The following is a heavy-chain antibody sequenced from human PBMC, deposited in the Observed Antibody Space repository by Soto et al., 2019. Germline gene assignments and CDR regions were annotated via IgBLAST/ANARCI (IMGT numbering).Heavy chain of an antibody. Sequence: GGSLRLSCAASGFTFSNAWMNWVRQAPGKGLEWVCRIKSKTDGETTDYAAPVKGRFTISRDDSKNTLYLQMNSLKTEDTAVYYCTTESAAAGLVGMDVWGQGTTVTDS. J-gene: IGHJ6*02. CDR3: TTESAAAGLVGMDV. CDR2: IKSKTDGETT. CDR1: GFTFSNAW. D-gene: IGHD6-13*01. V-gene: IGHV3-15*01.